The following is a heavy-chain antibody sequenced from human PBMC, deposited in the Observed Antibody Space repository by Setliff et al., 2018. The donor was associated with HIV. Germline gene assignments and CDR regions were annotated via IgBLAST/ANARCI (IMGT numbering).Heavy chain of an antibody. CDR2: ISPEGNKK. Sequence: GGSLRLSCAASGFTFSSYSMNWVRQAPGKGLEWVANISPEGNKKYYVGSVKGRFTSSRDNAKSSLFLQMSGLRPEDTAVYYCARVLLRTNPLYGVASNWFDPWGQGTLVTVSS. CDR3: ARVLLRTNPLYGVASNWFDP. J-gene: IGHJ5*02. CDR1: GFTFSSYS. V-gene: IGHV3-7*03. D-gene: IGHD2-8*01.